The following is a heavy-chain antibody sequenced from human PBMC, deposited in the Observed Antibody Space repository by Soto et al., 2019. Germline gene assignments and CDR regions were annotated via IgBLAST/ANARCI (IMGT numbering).Heavy chain of an antibody. CDR3: AKDWTDGVAAAGED. V-gene: IGHV3-30*18. J-gene: IGHJ4*02. D-gene: IGHD6-13*01. CDR1: GFTFSSYG. Sequence: QVQLVESGGGVVQPGRSLRLSCAASGFTFSSYGMHWVRQAPGKGLEWVAVISYDGSNKYYADSVKGRFTISRDNSKNTLYVQMNSLRAEDTAVYYCAKDWTDGVAAAGEDWGQGTLVTVSS. CDR2: ISYDGSNK.